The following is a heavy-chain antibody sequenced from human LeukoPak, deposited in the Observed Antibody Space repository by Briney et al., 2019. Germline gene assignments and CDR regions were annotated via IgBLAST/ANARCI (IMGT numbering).Heavy chain of an antibody. J-gene: IGHJ5*02. CDR3: ARDWGSSGWYNWFAP. CDR2: ISHDGGAK. D-gene: IGHD6-19*01. CDR1: GFSIGNYG. V-gene: IGHV3-30*03. Sequence: GGSLRLSCAVSGFSIGNYGMHWVRQAPDKGLEWVAMISHDGGAKHYGDSVKGRLTISRDNSENTLYLQMNSLRVEDTAVYYCARDWGSSGWYNWFAPWGQGTLVTVSS.